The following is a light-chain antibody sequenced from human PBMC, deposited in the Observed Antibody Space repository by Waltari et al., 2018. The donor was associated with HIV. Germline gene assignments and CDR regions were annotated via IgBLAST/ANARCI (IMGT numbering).Light chain of an antibody. CDR3: ATWDDSLSGPV. Sequence: QSVLTQPPSASGTPGQRVTISSSGSSSNIGTNYVYWYQQLPGTAPKLLIYRNNQRPSGVPDRFSGSKSDTSASLAISGLRSEDEADYFCATWDDSLSGPVFGGGTKLTVL. V-gene: IGLV1-47*01. CDR1: SSNIGTNY. J-gene: IGLJ3*02. CDR2: RNN.